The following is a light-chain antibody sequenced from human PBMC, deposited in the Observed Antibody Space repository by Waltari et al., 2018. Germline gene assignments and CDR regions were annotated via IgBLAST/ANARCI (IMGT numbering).Light chain of an antibody. J-gene: IGLJ1*01. Sequence: SALTQPASVSGSPGQSITIPCSGTSSDVGGFYAVSWYQQPPGKTPKLLIYGVSSLPSGISDRFSGSRSGNRASLTIAALQADDEADYYCCSYTPSHTYVFGTGTKVTVL. CDR2: GVS. CDR3: CSYTPSHTYV. V-gene: IGLV2-14*03. CDR1: SSDVGGFYA.